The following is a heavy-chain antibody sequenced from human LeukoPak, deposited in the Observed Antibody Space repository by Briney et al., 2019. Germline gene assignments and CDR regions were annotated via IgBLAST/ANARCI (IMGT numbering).Heavy chain of an antibody. V-gene: IGHV4-59*01. CDR2: IYYSGST. D-gene: IGHD2-2*01. CDR1: GGPISSYY. J-gene: IGHJ4*02. Sequence: SETLSLTCTVSGGPISSYYWSWIRQPPGKGLEWIGYIYYSGSTNYNPSLKSRITISVDTSKNQFSLKLSSVTAADTAVYYCARVNRGYCSSTSCRGVFDYWGQGTLVTVSS. CDR3: ARVNRGYCSSTSCRGVFDY.